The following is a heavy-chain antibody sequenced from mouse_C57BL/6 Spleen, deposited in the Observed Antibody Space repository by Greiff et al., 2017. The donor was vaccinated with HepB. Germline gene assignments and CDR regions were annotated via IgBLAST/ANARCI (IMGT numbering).Heavy chain of an antibody. V-gene: IGHV1-55*01. CDR3: AREGLRRGYWYFDV. Sequence: QVQLQQSGAELVKPGASVKMSCKASGYTFTSYWITWVKQRPGQGLEWIGDIYPGSGSTNYNEKFKSKATLTVDTSSSTAYMQLSSLTSEDSAVYYCAREGLRRGYWYFDVWGTGTTVTVSS. CDR2: IYPGSGST. CDR1: GYTFTSYW. D-gene: IGHD2-4*01. J-gene: IGHJ1*03.